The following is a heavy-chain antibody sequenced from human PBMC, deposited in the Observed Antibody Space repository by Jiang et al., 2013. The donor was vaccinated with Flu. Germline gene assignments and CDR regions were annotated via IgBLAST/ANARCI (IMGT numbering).Heavy chain of an antibody. Sequence: VQLLESGGGLVKPGGSLRLSCAASGFTFSSYSMNWVRQAPGKGLEWVSSISSSSSYIYYADSVKGRFTISRDNAKNSLYLQMNSLRAEDTAVYYCAREGPSTDAFDIWGQGTMVTVSS. CDR3: AREGPSTDAFDI. CDR2: ISSSSSYI. J-gene: IGHJ3*02. V-gene: IGHV3-21*01. CDR1: GFTFSSYS.